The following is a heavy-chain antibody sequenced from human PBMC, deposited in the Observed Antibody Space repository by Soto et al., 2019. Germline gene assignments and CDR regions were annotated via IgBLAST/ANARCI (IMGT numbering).Heavy chain of an antibody. J-gene: IGHJ4*02. CDR3: SGVTFGGVIGYFDY. CDR1: GGSISSSSYY. V-gene: IGHV4-39*01. Sequence: PSETLSLTCTVSGGSISSSSYYWGWIRQPPGKGLEWIGSIYYSGSTYYNPSLKSRVTISVDTSKNQFSLKLSSVTAADTAVYYCSGVTFGGVIGYFDYWGQGTLVTVSS. D-gene: IGHD3-16*02. CDR2: IYYSGST.